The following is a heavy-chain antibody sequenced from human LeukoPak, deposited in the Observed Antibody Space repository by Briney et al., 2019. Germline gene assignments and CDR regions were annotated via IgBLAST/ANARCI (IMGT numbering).Heavy chain of an antibody. V-gene: IGHV5-51*01. CDR1: GYTFSDSW. CDR2: IYPADSDT. D-gene: IGHD2/OR15-2a*01. CDR3: AKRGGSPFQYSNWFDP. Sequence: PGGSLNISCQASGYTFSDSWIGWVRQAPGKGLQWMGIIYPADSDTKYNPSFQGRVTMSADKSTRTAYLHWSSLDVSDSAIYYCAKRGGSPFQYSNWFDPWGQGTLVTVSS. J-gene: IGHJ5*02.